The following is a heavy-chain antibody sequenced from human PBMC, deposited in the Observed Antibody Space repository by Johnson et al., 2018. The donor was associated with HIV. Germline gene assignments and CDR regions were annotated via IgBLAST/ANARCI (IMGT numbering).Heavy chain of an antibody. V-gene: IGHV3-33*01. CDR2: IWYDGSNK. CDR1: GFTFSSYG. J-gene: IGHJ3*02. CDR3: AREQLLRAFEI. D-gene: IGHD1-26*01. Sequence: QVQLVESGGGVVQPERSLRLSCAASGFTFSSYGMHWVRQAPGKGLEWVAVIWYDGSNKYYADSVKGRFTLSRYNSKNTLYLQMNSLRAEETAVYYFAREQLLRAFEIWGQGTIVTVSS.